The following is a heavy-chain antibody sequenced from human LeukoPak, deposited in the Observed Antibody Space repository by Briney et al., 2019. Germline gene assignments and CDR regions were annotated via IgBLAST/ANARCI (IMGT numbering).Heavy chain of an antibody. V-gene: IGHV3-30*03. Sequence: PGGSLRLSCAASGFTFSSYGMHWVRQAPGKGLEWVAVISYDGSNKYYADSVKGRFTISRDNSKSTLYPQVNSLRVEDTALYYCARESEGGTGTSCPDYWGQGTLVTVSS. D-gene: IGHD2-2*01. CDR2: ISYDGSNK. CDR3: ARESEGGTGTSCPDY. J-gene: IGHJ4*02. CDR1: GFTFSSYG.